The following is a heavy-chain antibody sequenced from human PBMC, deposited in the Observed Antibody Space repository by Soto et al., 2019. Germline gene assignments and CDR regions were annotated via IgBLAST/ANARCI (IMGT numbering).Heavy chain of an antibody. Sequence: GGSLRLSCEASGFTFSSYPMHCVLKGPDKGLEWVTVISYDGGNQYYADSVKGRFTISRDNSKDTLYLQMNSLRSDDTAVYFCARGPITQTSFIDHWGQGTLVTVSS. V-gene: IGHV3-30-3*01. D-gene: IGHD1-20*01. J-gene: IGHJ4*02. CDR3: ARGPITQTSFIDH. CDR2: ISYDGGNQ. CDR1: GFTFSSYP.